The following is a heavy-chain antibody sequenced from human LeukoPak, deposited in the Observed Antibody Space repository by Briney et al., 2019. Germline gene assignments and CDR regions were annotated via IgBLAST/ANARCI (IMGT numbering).Heavy chain of an antibody. Sequence: SQTLSLTCAISGVSVSSNSAAWNWIRQSPSRGLEWLGRTYYRSKWYNDYAVSVKGRITINPDTSKNQFSLQLNSVTPEDTAVYYCARDLSSPNLWFGEATFDYWGQGTLVTVSS. CDR3: ARDLSSPNLWFGEATFDY. D-gene: IGHD3-10*01. CDR1: GVSVSSNSAA. CDR2: TYYRSKWYN. V-gene: IGHV6-1*01. J-gene: IGHJ4*02.